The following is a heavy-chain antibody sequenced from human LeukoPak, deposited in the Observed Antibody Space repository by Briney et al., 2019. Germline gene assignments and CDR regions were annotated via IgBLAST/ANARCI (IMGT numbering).Heavy chain of an antibody. J-gene: IGHJ4*02. V-gene: IGHV5-51*01. Sequence: GESLKISCKGSGYSFTSYSFGWVRQMPGKGLEWMGIIYPGDSDTRYSPSFQGQVTISADKSITTAYLQWSSLKASDTAMYYCASRLVGSTYYFDYWGQGTLVTVSS. CDR3: ASRLVGSTYYFDY. D-gene: IGHD1-26*01. CDR1: GYSFTSYS. CDR2: IYPGDSDT.